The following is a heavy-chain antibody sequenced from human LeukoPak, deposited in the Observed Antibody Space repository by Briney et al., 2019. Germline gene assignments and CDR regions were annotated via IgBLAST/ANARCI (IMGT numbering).Heavy chain of an antibody. CDR3: ARQETYCSNGVCLKHFDY. CDR2: IYYSGST. CDR1: RASLSSSIYY. Sequence: SETLSLTCAVSRASLSSSIYYWGWIRQPPGKGLEWIGSIYYSGSTYYNPSLKSRVTISVDTSKNQFSLKLSSVTAADTAVYYCARQETYCSNGVCLKHFDYWGQGTLVTVSS. J-gene: IGHJ4*02. D-gene: IGHD2-8*01. V-gene: IGHV4-39*01.